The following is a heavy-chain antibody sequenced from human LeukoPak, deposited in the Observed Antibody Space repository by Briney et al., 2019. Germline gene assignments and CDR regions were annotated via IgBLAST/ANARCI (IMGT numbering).Heavy chain of an antibody. CDR3: ARVARRGSGSYYHFDY. V-gene: IGHV4-59*01. CDR2: IYYSGST. J-gene: IGHJ4*02. Sequence: SETLPLTCTVSGGSISSYYWSWIRQPPGKGLEWIGYIYYSGSTNYNPSLKSRVTISVDTSKNQFSLKLSSVTAADTAVYYCARVARRGSGSYYHFDYWGQGTLVTVSS. CDR1: GGSISSYY. D-gene: IGHD3-10*01.